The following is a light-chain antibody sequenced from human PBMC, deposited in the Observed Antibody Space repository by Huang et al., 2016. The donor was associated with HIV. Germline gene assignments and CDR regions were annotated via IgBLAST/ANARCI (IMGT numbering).Light chain of an antibody. CDR2: TAS. V-gene: IGKV1-8*01. J-gene: IGKJ1*01. CDR3: QQYYTYPRGT. CDR1: QDISNY. Sequence: AIRITQSPSSLSASAGYRVTITCRASQDISNYLAWYQQEPGKAPKLRSDTASTLQSGVPSRFSGSGSGTDFTLTIDSLQSEDFATYYCQQYYTYPRGTFGQGTKVEIK.